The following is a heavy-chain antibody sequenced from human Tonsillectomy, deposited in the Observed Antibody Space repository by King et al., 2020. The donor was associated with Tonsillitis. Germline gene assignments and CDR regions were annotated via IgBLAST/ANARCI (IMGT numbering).Heavy chain of an antibody. CDR2: MNPNSGNT. Sequence: EQLVQSGAEVKKPGASVKVSCKASGYTFTSYDINWVRQATGQGLDWMGWMNPNSGNTGYAQKFQGRATMTRNTSISTAYMELSSLRSEDTAVYYCARGSNYYDSSGYPLDYWGQGTLVTVSS. CDR1: GYTFTSYD. V-gene: IGHV1-8*01. D-gene: IGHD3-22*01. J-gene: IGHJ4*02. CDR3: ARGSNYYDSSGYPLDY.